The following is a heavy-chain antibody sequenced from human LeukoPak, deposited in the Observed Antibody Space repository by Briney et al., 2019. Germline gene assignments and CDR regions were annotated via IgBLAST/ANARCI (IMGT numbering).Heavy chain of an antibody. CDR3: AKSYGYDSSGHYYYYYMGV. J-gene: IGHJ6*03. D-gene: IGHD3-22*01. Sequence: PGGSLRLSCAASGFTFSSYSMSWVRQAPGKGLEWVSSISSSSSYIYYADSVKGRFTISRDNSKNTMYLQMNSLRDEDTAVYYCAKSYGYDSSGHYYYYYMGVWGKGTTVTVSS. V-gene: IGHV3-21*01. CDR2: ISSSSSYI. CDR1: GFTFSSYS.